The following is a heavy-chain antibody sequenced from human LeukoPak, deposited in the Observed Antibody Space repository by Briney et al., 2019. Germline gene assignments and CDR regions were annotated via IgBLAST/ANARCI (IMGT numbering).Heavy chain of an antibody. CDR3: AKAPVTSCRGAFCYPFDY. J-gene: IGHJ4*02. V-gene: IGHV3-23*01. CDR2: MSSRDDGR. Sequence: GGSLRLSCATSGFSFSSYAMSWVRQAPGKGREWVSAMSSRDDGRYYAACVRGRSNIYRDTSRSTLYLQINSLRAEDAAVYYCAKAPVTSCRGAFCYPFDYWGQGTLVTVSS. D-gene: IGHD2-15*01. CDR1: GFSFSSYA.